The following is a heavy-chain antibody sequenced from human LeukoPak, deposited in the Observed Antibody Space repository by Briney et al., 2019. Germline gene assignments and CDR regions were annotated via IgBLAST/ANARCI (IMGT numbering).Heavy chain of an antibody. CDR1: GGPISSYY. CDR2: IYYSGST. J-gene: IGHJ4*02. CDR3: AREGGRDTTDY. D-gene: IGHD1-1*01. V-gene: IGHV4-59*01. Sequence: PSETLSLTCTVSGGPISSYYWSWIRQPPGKGLEWIGYIYYSGSTNYNPSLKSRVTISVDTSKNQFSLKLSSVTAADTAVYYCAREGGRDTTDYWGQGTLVTVSS.